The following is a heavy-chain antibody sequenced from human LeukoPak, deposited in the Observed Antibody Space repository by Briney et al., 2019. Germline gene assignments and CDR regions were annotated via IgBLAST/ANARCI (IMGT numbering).Heavy chain of an antibody. J-gene: IGHJ6*03. CDR1: GGSISSGSYY. D-gene: IGHD6-6*01. CDR3: AASARPNYYYYYMDV. CDR2: IYTSGST. Sequence: SETLSLTCTVSGGSISSGSYYWSWIRQPAGKGLEWIGRIYTSGSTNYNPSLKSRVTISVDTSKNQFSLKLSSVTAADAAVYYCAASARPNYYYYYMDVWGKGTTVTVSS. V-gene: IGHV4-61*02.